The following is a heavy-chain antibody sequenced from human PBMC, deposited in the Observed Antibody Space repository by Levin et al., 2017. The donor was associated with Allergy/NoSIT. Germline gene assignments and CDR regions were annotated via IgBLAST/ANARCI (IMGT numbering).Heavy chain of an antibody. V-gene: IGHV4-59*01. D-gene: IGHD2-15*01. J-gene: IGHJ3*02. CDR2: IYYSGRT. CDR1: GGSISSDY. CDR3: ARDGSRYCSGGSCYSDDAFDI. Sequence: SQTLSLTCTVSGGSISSDYWNWIRQPPGKGLEWIGYIYYSGRTNYNPSLKSRVTISVDTSKNQFSLKLSSVTAADTAVYYCARDGSRYCSGGSCYSDDAFDIWGQGTMVTVSS.